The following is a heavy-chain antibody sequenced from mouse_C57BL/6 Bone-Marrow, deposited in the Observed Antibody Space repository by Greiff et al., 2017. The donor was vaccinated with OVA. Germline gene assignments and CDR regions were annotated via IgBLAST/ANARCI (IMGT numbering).Heavy chain of an antibody. CDR2: IDPENGDT. Sequence: VQLQQSGAELVRPGASVKLSCTASGFNIKDDYMHWVKQRPEQGLEWIGWIDPENGDTEYASKFQGKATITADTSSNTAYLQLSSLTSEDTAVYYCAREVGGFAYWGQGTLVTVSS. V-gene: IGHV14-4*01. CDR3: AREVGGFAY. CDR1: GFNIKDDY. D-gene: IGHD1-1*01. J-gene: IGHJ3*01.